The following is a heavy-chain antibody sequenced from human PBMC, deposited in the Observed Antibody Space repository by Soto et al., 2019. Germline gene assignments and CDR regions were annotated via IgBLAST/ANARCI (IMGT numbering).Heavy chain of an antibody. Sequence: QVQLVESGGGLVKPGGSLRLSCAASGFTFSDYYMSWIRQAPGKGLEWVSYISSSSSYTNYADSVKGRFTISRDNAKNSLYLQMNSLIAEDTAVYYCARNDYSGSTAPPDDWGQGTLVTVSS. D-gene: IGHD4-17*01. CDR3: ARNDYSGSTAPPDD. CDR2: ISSSSSYT. J-gene: IGHJ4*02. V-gene: IGHV3-11*05. CDR1: GFTFSDYY.